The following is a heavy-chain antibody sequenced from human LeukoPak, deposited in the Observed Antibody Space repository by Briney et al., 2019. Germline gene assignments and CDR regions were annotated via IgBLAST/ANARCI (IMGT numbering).Heavy chain of an antibody. V-gene: IGHV4-59*01. J-gene: IGHJ6*03. D-gene: IGHD6-13*01. CDR1: GGSITSYY. CDR2: IYYSGST. Sequence: SETLSLTCTVSGGSITSYYWSWIRQPPGKGLEWIGYIYYSGSTNYNPSLKSRVTISVDTSKNQFSLKLSSVTAADTAVYYCARGGGISHYYYYMDVWGKGTTVTVSS. CDR3: ARGGGISHYYYYMDV.